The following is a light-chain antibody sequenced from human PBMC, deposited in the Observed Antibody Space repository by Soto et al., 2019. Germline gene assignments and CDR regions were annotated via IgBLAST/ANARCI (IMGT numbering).Light chain of an antibody. V-gene: IGLV4-69*01. J-gene: IGLJ3*02. CDR1: SGHSSRA. CDR3: QTWGTGIRV. CDR2: VNSDGSH. Sequence: QPVLTQSTSASASLGTSVKLTCTLGSGHSSRAIAWHQQQPGKGPRYLMKVNSDGSHIKGDGIPDRFSGSSSGPERYLTISRLQSEDETDYYCQTWGTGIRVFGGGTKLTVL.